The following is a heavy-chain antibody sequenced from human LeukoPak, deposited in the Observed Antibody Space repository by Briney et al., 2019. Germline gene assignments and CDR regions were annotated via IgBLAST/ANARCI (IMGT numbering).Heavy chain of an antibody. J-gene: IGHJ4*02. D-gene: IGHD5-18*01. CDR1: GGSISSSGLY. CDR3: ARDTSAPAESFDN. CDR2: IYNRGNT. V-gene: IGHV4-39*01. Sequence: KPSETLSLTCTVSGGSISSSGLYWAWIRQPPGKGLEWIATIYNRGNTYYNPSLKSRVTISIDTSKNQFSLKLSSVTAADTAMYYCARDTSAPAESFDNWGQGTLVTVSS.